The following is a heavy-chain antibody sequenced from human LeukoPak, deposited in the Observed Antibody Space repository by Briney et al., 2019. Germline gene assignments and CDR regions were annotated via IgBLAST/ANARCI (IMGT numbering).Heavy chain of an antibody. Sequence: SETLSLTCTVSGGSISSYYWSWIRQPPGKGLEWIGYIYYSGSTSYNPSLKSRVTISVDTSKNQFSLKLSSVTAADTAVYYCAREGARWEPSFSAFDIWGQGTMVTVSS. J-gene: IGHJ3*02. CDR2: IYYSGST. V-gene: IGHV4-59*01. CDR1: GGSISSYY. D-gene: IGHD1-26*01. CDR3: AREGARWEPSFSAFDI.